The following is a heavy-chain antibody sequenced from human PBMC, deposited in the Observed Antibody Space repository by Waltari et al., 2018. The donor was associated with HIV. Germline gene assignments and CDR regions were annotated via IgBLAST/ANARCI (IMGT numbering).Heavy chain of an antibody. V-gene: IGHV3-33*01. CDR1: GFTFSSYG. CDR2: IWYDGSNK. J-gene: IGHJ4*02. CDR3: ARRDGYNLVDF. D-gene: IGHD5-12*01. Sequence: QVQLVESGGGVVQPGRSLRLSCVASGFTFSSYGMHWVRQAPGKRLEWVAVIWYDGSNKYYADSVKGRFIISRDNSENKLYLEMNSLRVEDTAVYYCARRDGYNLVDFWGQGTLVTVSS.